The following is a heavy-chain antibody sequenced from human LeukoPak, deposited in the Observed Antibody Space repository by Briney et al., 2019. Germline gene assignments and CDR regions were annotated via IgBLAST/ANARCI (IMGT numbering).Heavy chain of an antibody. CDR1: GYTFTRHG. D-gene: IGHD3-10*01. Sequence: GASVKVSCKASGYTFTRHGISWVRQAPGQGLEWMGWISAYNGDTNYAQQLQGRVTMTTDTSTSTAYMELRSLRSDDTAVYYCARSMVRGVRTPGYWGQGTLVTVSS. V-gene: IGHV1-18*01. CDR3: ARSMVRGVRTPGY. CDR2: ISAYNGDT. J-gene: IGHJ4*02.